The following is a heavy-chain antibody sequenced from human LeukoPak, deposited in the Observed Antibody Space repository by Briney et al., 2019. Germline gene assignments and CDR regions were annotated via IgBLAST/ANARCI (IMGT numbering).Heavy chain of an antibody. V-gene: IGHV3-23*01. CDR3: ASPMGATPWDAFDI. CDR2: ITGSGGTT. J-gene: IGHJ3*02. Sequence: PGGSLRLSCTPSGFTFSSYAMHWVRRAPGKGLEWVSAITGSGGTTYYADSVKGRFTISRDNAKNSLYLQMNSLRAEDTAVYYCASPMGATPWDAFDIWGQGTRVTVSP. D-gene: IGHD1-26*01. CDR1: GFTFSSYA.